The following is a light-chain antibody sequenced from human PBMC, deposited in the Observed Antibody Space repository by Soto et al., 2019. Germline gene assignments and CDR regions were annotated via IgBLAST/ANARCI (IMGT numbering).Light chain of an antibody. CDR1: QSVTNNF. CDR2: GIS. J-gene: IGKJ2*01. V-gene: IGKV3-20*01. CDR3: REYMTIPHT. Sequence: ENVLTQSPGTLSLSPGERATLSCRASQSVTNNFFAWYQQRPGQAPRLLIYGISNRATGIPDRFSGSGSGTDFTLTISGLEPEGFVGYCCREYMTIPHTYGQGTKLDMK.